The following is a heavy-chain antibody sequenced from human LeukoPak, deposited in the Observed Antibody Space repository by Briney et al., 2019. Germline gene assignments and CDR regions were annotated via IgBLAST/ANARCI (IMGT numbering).Heavy chain of an antibody. J-gene: IGHJ4*02. Sequence: SETLSLTCAVSGYSISSGYYWGWIRQPPGKGLEWIGSIYHSGSTYYNPSLKSRVTISVDTSKNQFSLKVNSVTAADTAVYYCATNLGYSSLHYWGQGTLVTVSS. CDR3: ATNLGYSSLHY. CDR2: IYHSGST. V-gene: IGHV4-38-2*01. D-gene: IGHD6-13*01. CDR1: GYSISSGYY.